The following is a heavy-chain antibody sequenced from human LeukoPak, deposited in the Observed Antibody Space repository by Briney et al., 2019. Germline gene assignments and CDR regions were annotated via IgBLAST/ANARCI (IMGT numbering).Heavy chain of an antibody. CDR1: GFTFDDYG. J-gene: IGHJ4*02. CDR3: ARAPGYYDFWSGYDGEYFGY. D-gene: IGHD3-3*01. V-gene: IGHV3-20*04. CDR2: INWNGGST. Sequence: PGGSLRLSCAASGFTFDDYGMSWVRQAPGKGLEWVSGINWNGGSTGYADSVKGRFTISRDNAKNSLYLQMNSLRAEDTALYYCARAPGYYDFWSGYDGEYFGYWGQGTLVTVSS.